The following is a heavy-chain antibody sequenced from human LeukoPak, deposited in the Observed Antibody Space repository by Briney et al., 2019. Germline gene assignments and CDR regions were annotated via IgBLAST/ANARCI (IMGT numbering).Heavy chain of an antibody. CDR3: AKDRWLARYSTLDS. CDR1: GFTFSSYA. CDR2: ISGRGGST. J-gene: IGHJ4*02. V-gene: IGHV3-23*01. D-gene: IGHD6-19*01. Sequence: PGGSLRLSCAASGFTFSSYAMSWVRQAPGKGLEWVSAISGRGGSTYYADSVKGRFTISRDNSKNTLYLQMNSLRAEDSALYYCAKDRWLARYSTLDSWGQGTLVTVSS.